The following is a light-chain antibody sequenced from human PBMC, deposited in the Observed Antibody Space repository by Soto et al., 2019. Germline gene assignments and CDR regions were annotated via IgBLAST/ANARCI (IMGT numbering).Light chain of an antibody. J-gene: IGKJ1*01. Sequence: DIQMTQSPSSLSSSVGDTVTITCRASQGISNYLAWYQQKPGQVPNLLIYVASTLQSGVPSRVSGSGSGTDFTHTISSLWPEDVATYYCQKYNNAPRPCGQEAKVEI. CDR3: QKYNNAPRP. CDR2: VAS. CDR1: QGISNY. V-gene: IGKV1-27*01.